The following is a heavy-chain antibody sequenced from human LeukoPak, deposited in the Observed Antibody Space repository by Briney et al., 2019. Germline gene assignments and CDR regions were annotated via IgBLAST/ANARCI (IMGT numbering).Heavy chain of an antibody. J-gene: IGHJ4*02. V-gene: IGHV3-33*01. CDR3: ARDGSSGWYWVDY. Sequence: GGSLRLSCAASGFTFSSYGMHWVRQAPGRGLEWVAVIWYDGSNKYYADSVKGRFTISRDNSKNTLYLQMNSLRAEDTAVYYCARDGSSGWYWVDYWGQGTLVTVSS. CDR2: IWYDGSNK. CDR1: GFTFSSYG. D-gene: IGHD6-19*01.